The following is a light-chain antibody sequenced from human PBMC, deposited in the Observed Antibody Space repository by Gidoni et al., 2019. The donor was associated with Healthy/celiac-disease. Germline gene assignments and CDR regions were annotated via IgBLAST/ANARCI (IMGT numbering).Light chain of an antibody. CDR3: IQALQTPYT. V-gene: IGKV2-28*01. Sequence: DSVMTQTPLSLPITPGEPASISCRSSQSLLHSNGYNYLDWYLQKPGQSPHLLIYLGSNRASGVPDRFSGSGSGTEFTLKISRVEAEDVGVYYCIQALQTPYTFGQGTKLEIK. J-gene: IGKJ2*01. CDR1: QSLLHSNGYNY. CDR2: LGS.